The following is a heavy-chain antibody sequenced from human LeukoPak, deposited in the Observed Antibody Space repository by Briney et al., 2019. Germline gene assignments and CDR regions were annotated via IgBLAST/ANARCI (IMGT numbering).Heavy chain of an antibody. CDR2: INPNSGTT. D-gene: IGHD1-1*01. CDR1: GYTFTSYF. CDR3: ARAGFGSINWPFDY. J-gene: IGHJ4*02. V-gene: IGHV1-46*01. Sequence: ASVKVSCKASGYTFTSYFIHWVRQAPGQGLEWMGIINPNSGTTNYAQMFQGRVTMTRDTSMKTVSMELSSLRSEDTALYYCARAGFGSINWPFDYWGQGTLVTVSS.